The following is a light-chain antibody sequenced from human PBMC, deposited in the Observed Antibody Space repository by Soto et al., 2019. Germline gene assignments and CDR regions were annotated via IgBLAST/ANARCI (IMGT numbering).Light chain of an antibody. V-gene: IGKV2-28*01. CDR2: LVS. CDR1: QILLHSSGYNY. CDR3: MQALQTPLT. J-gene: IGKJ5*01. Sequence: VLTQSPLSLPVTPGEPAPISCRSSQILLHSSGYNYVDWYLQKPGQSPQLLIYLVSNRASGVTERFSGSGSGTDFTLKISRVEAEDVGHYYCMQALQTPLTVGPGTRLDIK.